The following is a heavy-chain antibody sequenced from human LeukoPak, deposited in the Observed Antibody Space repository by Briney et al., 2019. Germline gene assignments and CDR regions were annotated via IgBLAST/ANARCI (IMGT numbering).Heavy chain of an antibody. CDR1: GYTFTGYY. J-gene: IGHJ3*02. Sequence: SVKVSCKASGYTFTGYYMHWVRQAPGQGLEWMGGIIPFATTPDYAQKFQGRVTISADESTSTAYMELSSLRSEDTAVYYCARLVVPAASDAFDIGGQGTMVTVSS. V-gene: IGHV1-69*13. D-gene: IGHD2-2*01. CDR3: ARLVVPAASDAFDI. CDR2: IIPFATTP.